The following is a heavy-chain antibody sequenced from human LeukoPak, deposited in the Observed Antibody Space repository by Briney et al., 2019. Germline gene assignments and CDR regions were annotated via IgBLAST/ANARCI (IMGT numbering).Heavy chain of an antibody. J-gene: IGHJ3*02. D-gene: IGHD3-9*01. CDR3: ATLHYDILTGYFDAFDI. CDR2: INPNSGGT. V-gene: IGHV1-2*02. Sequence: ASVKVSCKASGYTFTGYYMHWVRQAPGQGLEWMGWINPNSGGTNYAQKFQGRVTMTRDTSISTAYMELSRLRSDDTAVYYCATLHYDILTGYFDAFDIWGQGTMVTVSS. CDR1: GYTFTGYY.